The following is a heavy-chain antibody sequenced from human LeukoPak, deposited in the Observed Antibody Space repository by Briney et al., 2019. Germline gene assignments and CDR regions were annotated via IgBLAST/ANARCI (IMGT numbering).Heavy chain of an antibody. V-gene: IGHV4-34*01. D-gene: IGHD6-19*01. CDR2: INHSGST. CDR3: ARGPRWLTSYYFDY. Sequence: PSETLSLTCAVYGGSFSGYYWSWIRQPPGKGLEWIGEINHSGSTNYNPSLKSRVTISVDTSKNQFSPKLSSVTAADTAVYYCARGPRWLTSYYFDYWGQGTLVTVSS. J-gene: IGHJ4*02. CDR1: GGSFSGYY.